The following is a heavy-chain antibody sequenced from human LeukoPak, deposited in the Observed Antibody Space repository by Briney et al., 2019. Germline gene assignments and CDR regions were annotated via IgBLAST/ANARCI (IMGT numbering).Heavy chain of an antibody. CDR3: ARVGHPYLWSGRYYYYMDV. Sequence: GSSVKVSCKASGGTFSSYAISWVRQAPGQGLEWMGGIIPIFGTANYAQKFQGRVTITTDESTSTAHMELSSLRSEDTAVYYCARVGHPYLWSGRYYYYMDVWGKGTTVTVSS. J-gene: IGHJ6*03. D-gene: IGHD3-3*01. CDR1: GGTFSSYA. CDR2: IIPIFGTA. V-gene: IGHV1-69*05.